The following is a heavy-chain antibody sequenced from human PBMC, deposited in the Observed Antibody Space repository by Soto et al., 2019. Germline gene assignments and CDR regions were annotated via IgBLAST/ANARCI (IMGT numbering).Heavy chain of an antibody. CDR1: GYTFTGYY. CDR3: AREYSSGRRFDF. J-gene: IGHJ4*02. Sequence: QVQLVQSGAEVKKPGASVKVSCKASGYTFTGYYMHWVRQAPGQGLEWMGWINPNSGGTNYAQKFRGWVNMTRDTSISTAYMELSRLRSDDTAVYYCAREYSSGRRFDFWGPGILVTVSS. D-gene: IGHD6-19*01. V-gene: IGHV1-2*04. CDR2: INPNSGGT.